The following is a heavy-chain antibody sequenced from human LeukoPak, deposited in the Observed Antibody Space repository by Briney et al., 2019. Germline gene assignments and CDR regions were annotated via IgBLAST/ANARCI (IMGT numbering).Heavy chain of an antibody. CDR3: AGEDFWSGLDY. D-gene: IGHD3-3*01. J-gene: IGHJ4*02. Sequence: ASVKLSCKASGYTFTGYYMHWVRQAPGQGLEWMGWINPNSGGTNYAQKFQGRVTMTRDTSISTAYMELSRLRSDDTAVDYCAGEDFWSGLDYWGQGTLVTVSS. CDR1: GYTFTGYY. CDR2: INPNSGGT. V-gene: IGHV1-2*02.